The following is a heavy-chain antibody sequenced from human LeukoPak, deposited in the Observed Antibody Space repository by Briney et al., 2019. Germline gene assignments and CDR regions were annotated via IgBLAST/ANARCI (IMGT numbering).Heavy chain of an antibody. V-gene: IGHV3-23*01. Sequence: GGSLRLSCAASGFTFSSYAMSWVRQAPGKGLEWVSAISGSGGSTYYADSVKGRFTISRDNSKNTLYLQMNSLRAEDTAVYYCAKYYYDSTGYYITPPARAPDYWGQGTLVTVSS. J-gene: IGHJ4*02. CDR2: ISGSGGST. D-gene: IGHD3-22*01. CDR3: AKYYYDSTGYYITPPARAPDY. CDR1: GFTFSSYA.